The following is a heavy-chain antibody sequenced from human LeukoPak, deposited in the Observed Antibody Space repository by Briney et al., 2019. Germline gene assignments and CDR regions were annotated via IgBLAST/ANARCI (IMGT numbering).Heavy chain of an antibody. D-gene: IGHD3-10*01. Sequence: SQTLSLTCTVSGGSISSGSYYWSWIRQPAGKGLGWIGRIYTSGSTNYNPSLKSRVTISVDTSKNRFSLKLSSVTAADTAVYYCARARFTVRGANFDYWGQGTLVTVSS. CDR3: ARARFTVRGANFDY. CDR2: IYTSGST. V-gene: IGHV4-61*02. CDR1: GGSISSGSYY. J-gene: IGHJ4*02.